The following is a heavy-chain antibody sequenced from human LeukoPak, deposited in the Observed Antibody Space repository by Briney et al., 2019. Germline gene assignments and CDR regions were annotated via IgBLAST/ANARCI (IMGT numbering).Heavy chain of an antibody. CDR1: GFTFSSYS. CDR3: ARDLGIDYGSVDN. J-gene: IGHJ4*02. V-gene: IGHV3-48*04. Sequence: GGSLRLSCAASGFTFSSYSMNWVRQAPGKGLEWVSYISSSSSTLYYADSVKGRFTISRDNAKNSLYLQMNSLRAEDTAVYYCARDLGIDYGSVDNWGQGTLVTVSS. D-gene: IGHD3-10*01. CDR2: ISSSSSTL.